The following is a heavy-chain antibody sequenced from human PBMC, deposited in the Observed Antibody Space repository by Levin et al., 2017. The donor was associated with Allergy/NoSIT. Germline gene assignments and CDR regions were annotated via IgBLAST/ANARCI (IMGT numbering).Heavy chain of an antibody. J-gene: IGHJ4*02. V-gene: IGHV3-23*01. D-gene: IGHD2-8*01. CDR2: ISGSGGST. CDR1: GFTFSSYA. Sequence: GESLKISCAASGFTFSSYAMSWVRQAPGKGLEWVSAISGSGGSTYYADSVKGRFTISRDNSKNTLYLQMNSLRAEDTAVYYCATSPPMLSFIYDDYWGQGTLVTVSS. CDR3: ATSPPMLSFIYDDY.